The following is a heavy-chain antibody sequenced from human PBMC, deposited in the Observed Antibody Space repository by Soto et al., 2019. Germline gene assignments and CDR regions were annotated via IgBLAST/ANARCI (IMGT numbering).Heavy chain of an antibody. J-gene: IGHJ4*02. CDR2: IYHSGST. V-gene: IGHV4-38-2*02. D-gene: IGHD6-19*01. CDR1: GYSISSGYY. CDR3: ARDYSSGWLY. Sequence: KPSETLSLTCAVSGYSISSGYYWGWIRQSPGKGLEWIGSIYHSGSTYYNPSLKSRLTISVDTSKNQFSLKLSSVTAADTAVYYCARDYSSGWLYWGQGTLVTVSS.